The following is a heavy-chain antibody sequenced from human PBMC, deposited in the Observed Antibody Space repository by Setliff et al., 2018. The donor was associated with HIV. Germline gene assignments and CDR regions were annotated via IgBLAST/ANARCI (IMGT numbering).Heavy chain of an antibody. CDR1: GGPITSNTYF. CDR2: IYHSGNT. V-gene: IGHV4-39*01. CDR3: ARRRGQKATGWYYFDF. Sequence: SETLSLTCSVSGGPITSNTYFWDWIRQAPGKGLEWIGSIYHSGNTYYNPSLKSRVSISVDTSKRQFSLKLTSVTAGDSALYYCARRRGQKATGWYYFDFWGHGALVTVSS. J-gene: IGHJ4*01. D-gene: IGHD6-19*01.